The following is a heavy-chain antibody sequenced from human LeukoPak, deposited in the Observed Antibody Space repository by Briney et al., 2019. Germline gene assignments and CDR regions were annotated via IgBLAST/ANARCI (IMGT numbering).Heavy chain of an antibody. J-gene: IGHJ4*02. CDR1: GFTFSTYG. CDR2: INNSGGST. CDR3: AKRKDGHYDY. D-gene: IGHD5-24*01. Sequence: GGSLRLSCAASGFTFSTYGMSWVRQAAGQGLEWVSLINNSGGSTYYADSVKGRFTIPRDNSKNTLYLQMNSLRAEDTAVYYCAKRKDGHYDYWGQGTLVTVSS. V-gene: IGHV3-23*01.